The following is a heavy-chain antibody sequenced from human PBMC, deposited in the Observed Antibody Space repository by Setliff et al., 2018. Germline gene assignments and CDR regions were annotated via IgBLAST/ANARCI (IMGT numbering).Heavy chain of an antibody. CDR2: IYTSGST. CDR3: ARSFSRSEKFLLDY. V-gene: IGHV4-4*07. CDR1: GGSISNYY. Sequence: SETLSLTCTVSGGSISNYYWSWIRQPAGKGLEWIGRIYTSGSTNYNPSLKSRVTMSVDTSKNQFSLKVNSVTAADTAVYYCARSFSRSEKFLLDYWGQGALVTVSS. D-gene: IGHD2-15*01. J-gene: IGHJ4*02.